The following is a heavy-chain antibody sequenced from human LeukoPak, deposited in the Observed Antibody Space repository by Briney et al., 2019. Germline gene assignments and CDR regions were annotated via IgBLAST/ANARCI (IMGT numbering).Heavy chain of an antibody. CDR2: MSGSCGST. J-gene: IGHJ4*02. Sequence: GGSLILSWASSEFTFSSYAMNWVRQAPGKGLELVSAMSGSCGSTYYADSVKGRFTISRDNSKNTLYLRMNSQTAEDTAVYYFAKGRPRSFDYWGQGTLVTVSS. V-gene: IGHV3-23*01. D-gene: IGHD1-14*01. CDR3: AKGRPRSFDY. CDR1: EFTFSSYA.